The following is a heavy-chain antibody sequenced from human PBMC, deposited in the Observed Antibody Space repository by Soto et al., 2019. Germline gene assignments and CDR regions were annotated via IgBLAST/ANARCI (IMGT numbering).Heavy chain of an antibody. Sequence: SETLSLTCTVSGGSISSYYWSWIRQPPGKGLEWIGYIYYSGSTNYNPSLKSRVTISVDTSKNQFSLKLSSVTAADTAVYYCARGADSSGFHYFDYWGQGTLVTVS. CDR3: ARGADSSGFHYFDY. J-gene: IGHJ4*02. CDR2: IYYSGST. D-gene: IGHD3-22*01. CDR1: GGSISSYY. V-gene: IGHV4-59*01.